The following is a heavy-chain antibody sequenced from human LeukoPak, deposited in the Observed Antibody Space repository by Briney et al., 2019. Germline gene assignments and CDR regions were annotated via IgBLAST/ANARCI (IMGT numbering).Heavy chain of an antibody. CDR3: ARKPLSGGYGGTIDY. CDR1: GFTFSNSW. V-gene: IGHV3-7*01. Sequence: GGSLRLSCAASGFTFSNSWMTWVRQTPGKGLEWVANIKEDGSEKYSVDSVKGRFTISRDNAKNTLYLRMNSLRAEDTAIYYCARKPLSGGYGGTIDYWGQGTLVTVSS. D-gene: IGHD5-12*01. J-gene: IGHJ4*02. CDR2: IKEDGSEK.